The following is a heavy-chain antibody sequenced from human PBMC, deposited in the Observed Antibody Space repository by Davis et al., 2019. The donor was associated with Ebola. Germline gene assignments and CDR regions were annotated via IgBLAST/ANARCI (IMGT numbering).Heavy chain of an antibody. V-gene: IGHV3-23*01. CDR3: AREIRFNGYYYGMDV. CDR1: GFTFSSYA. J-gene: IGHJ6*02. Sequence: PGGSLRLSCAASGFTFSSYAMSWVRQAPGKGLEWVSAISGSGGSTYYADSVKGRFTISRDNSKNTLYLQMNSLRAEDTAVYYCAREIRFNGYYYGMDVWGQGTTVTVSS. D-gene: IGHD2-8*01. CDR2: ISGSGGST.